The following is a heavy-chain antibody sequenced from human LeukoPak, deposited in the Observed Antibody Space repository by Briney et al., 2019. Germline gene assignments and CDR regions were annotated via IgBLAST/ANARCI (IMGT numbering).Heavy chain of an antibody. Sequence: PSETLSLTXTVSGGSISSYYWSWIRQPPGKGLEWIGYIYYSGSTNYNPSLKSRVTISVDTSKNQFSLKLSSVTAADTAVYYCARVRYGDCFDYWGQGTLVTVSS. J-gene: IGHJ4*02. CDR3: ARVRYGDCFDY. V-gene: IGHV4-59*01. D-gene: IGHD4-17*01. CDR1: GGSISSYY. CDR2: IYYSGST.